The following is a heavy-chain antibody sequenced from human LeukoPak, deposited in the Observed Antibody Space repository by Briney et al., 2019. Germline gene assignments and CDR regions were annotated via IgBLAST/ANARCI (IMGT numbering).Heavy chain of an antibody. Sequence: ASVKVSCKASGGTFSSYTISWVRQAPGQGLEWMGRIIPFLGITNYAQKFQGRVTITADKSTSTAYMEVSSLRSEDTAVYYCARDPNYRIGARPWDDAFDIWGQGTMVTVSS. CDR2: IIPFLGIT. V-gene: IGHV1-69*04. D-gene: IGHD6-6*01. CDR3: ARDPNYRIGARPWDDAFDI. J-gene: IGHJ3*02. CDR1: GGTFSSYT.